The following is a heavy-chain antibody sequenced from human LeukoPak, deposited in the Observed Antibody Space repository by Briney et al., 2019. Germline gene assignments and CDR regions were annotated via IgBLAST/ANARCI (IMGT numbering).Heavy chain of an antibody. CDR3: ARGGGATRIDY. J-gene: IGHJ4*02. Sequence: SETLSLTCSVSGDSIRSGTYYWSWIRQPAGKGLEWIGRIYTSGSTSYNPSLKSRVSISVDTSKNQFSLKLTSVTAADTAVYYCARGGGATRIDYWGQGTLVTVSS. CDR2: IYTSGST. CDR1: GDSIRSGTYY. D-gene: IGHD5-12*01. V-gene: IGHV4-61*02.